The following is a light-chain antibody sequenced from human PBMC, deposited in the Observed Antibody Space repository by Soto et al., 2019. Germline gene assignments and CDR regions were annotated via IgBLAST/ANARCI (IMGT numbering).Light chain of an antibody. V-gene: IGKV4-1*01. Sequence: DIVMTQSPDSLAVSLGERATINCKSSQSGLSSSNNKYFLAWYQQKPGQSPKLLTYWASTRAAGGPDRFGGSGSGTDFTLTISSLQAEDVAVYYYQHYYSIPYTFGQGTKLEIK. CDR3: QHYYSIPYT. CDR1: QSGLSSSNNKYF. CDR2: WAS. J-gene: IGKJ2*01.